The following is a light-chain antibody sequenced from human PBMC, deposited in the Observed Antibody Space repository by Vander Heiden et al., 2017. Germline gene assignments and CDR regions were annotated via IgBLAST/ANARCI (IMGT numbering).Light chain of an antibody. CDR2: DVS. CDR1: SSDVGGYNY. V-gene: IGLV2-11*01. CDR3: CSYAGSYTWV. J-gene: IGLJ3*02. Sequence: QSALTQPRPVSGSPGQYVTILCTGTSSDVGGYNYVSWYPQHPGKAPKLMIYDVSKRPSGVPDRFSGSKSGNTASLTISGLQAEDEADYYCCSYAGSYTWVFGGGTKLTVL.